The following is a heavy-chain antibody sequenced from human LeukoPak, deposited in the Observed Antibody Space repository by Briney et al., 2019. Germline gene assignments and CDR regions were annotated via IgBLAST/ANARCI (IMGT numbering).Heavy chain of an antibody. V-gene: IGHV3-15*01. CDR1: GFTFNTYS. D-gene: IGHD2-15*01. CDR2: IKSKTDGGTI. J-gene: IGHJ3*02. Sequence: PGGSLRLSCEASGFTFNTYSMNWARQAPGKGLEWVGRIKSKTDGGTIDYAAPVKGRSTISRDDSKNTLYLQMNSLKTEDTAVYYCNGERSVVAAPQGDAFDIWGQGTMVTVSS. CDR3: NGERSVVAAPQGDAFDI.